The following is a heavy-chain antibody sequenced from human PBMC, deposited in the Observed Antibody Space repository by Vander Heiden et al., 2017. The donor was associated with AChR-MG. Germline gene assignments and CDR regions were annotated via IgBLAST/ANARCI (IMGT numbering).Heavy chain of an antibody. Sequence: EVQLVESGGGLVQPGGSLRLACAASGFTFSSYGMNWVRQAPGKGLEWVSSISSSSSYIYYADSVKGRFTISRDNAKNSLYLQMNSLRAEDTAVYYCAGYCSSTSCYGVGAFDIWGQGTMVTVSS. V-gene: IGHV3-21*01. CDR2: ISSSSSYI. J-gene: IGHJ3*02. D-gene: IGHD2-2*01. CDR3: AGYCSSTSCYGVGAFDI. CDR1: GFTFSSYG.